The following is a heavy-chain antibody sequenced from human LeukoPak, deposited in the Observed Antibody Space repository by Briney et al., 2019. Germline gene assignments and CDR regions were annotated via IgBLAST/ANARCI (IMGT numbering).Heavy chain of an antibody. CDR3: ARGGGSSGWYGFDH. V-gene: IGHV3-13*05. D-gene: IGHD6-19*01. J-gene: IGHJ4*02. CDR1: GFTFSSYD. Sequence: GGSLRLSCAASGFTFSSYDMHWVRQATGKGLEWVSAIGTAGDPYYPGSVKGRFTISRENAKNSLYLQTNSLRAGDTAVYYCARGGGSSGWYGFDHWGQGTLVTVSS. CDR2: IGTAGDP.